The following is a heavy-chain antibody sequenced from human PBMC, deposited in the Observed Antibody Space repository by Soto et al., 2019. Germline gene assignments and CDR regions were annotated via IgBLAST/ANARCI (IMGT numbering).Heavy chain of an antibody. V-gene: IGHV4-39*01. Sequence: SETLSLTCTVSGGSISSSSYYWGWIRQPPGKGLEWIGSIYYSGSTYYNPSLKSRVTISVDTSKNQFSLKLSSVTAAGTAVYYCARHIIVARAFDIWGQGTMVTVSS. CDR2: IYYSGST. CDR3: ARHIIVARAFDI. CDR1: GGSISSSSYY. J-gene: IGHJ3*02. D-gene: IGHD3-22*01.